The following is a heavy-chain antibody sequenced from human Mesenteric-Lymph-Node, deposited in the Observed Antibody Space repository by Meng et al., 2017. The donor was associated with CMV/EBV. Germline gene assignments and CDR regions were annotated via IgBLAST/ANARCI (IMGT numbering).Heavy chain of an antibody. CDR2: IYSSGRT. J-gene: IGHJ5*01. D-gene: IGHD4-23*01. V-gene: IGHV4-4*08. CDR3: ARVGDHGGNSGPFDS. CDR1: GASINACY. Sequence: GASINACYWSGRRHPPEKGEEWSAYIYSSGRTNYNPSLKGRVTITVDRSKNKSSLKLSTLSAEDTAVYYCARVGDHGGNSGPFDSWGQGSLVTVSS.